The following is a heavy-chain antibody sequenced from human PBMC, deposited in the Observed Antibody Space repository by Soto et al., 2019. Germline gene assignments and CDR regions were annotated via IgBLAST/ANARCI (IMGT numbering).Heavy chain of an antibody. D-gene: IGHD3-3*01. V-gene: IGHV3-21*01. CDR2: ISSSSSYI. Sequence: GGSLRLSCAASGFTFSNYSMNWVRQAPGKGLEWVSSISSSSSYIYYADSVKGRFTISRDNAKNSLYLQMNSLRAEDTAVYYCARDKSGFRALRFLEWLSQSMDVWGQGTTVTVSS. CDR3: ARDKSGFRALRFLEWLSQSMDV. CDR1: GFTFSNYS. J-gene: IGHJ6*02.